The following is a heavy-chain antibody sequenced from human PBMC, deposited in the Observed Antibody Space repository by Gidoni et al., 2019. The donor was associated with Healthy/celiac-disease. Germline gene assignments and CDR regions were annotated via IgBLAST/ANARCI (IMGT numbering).Heavy chain of an antibody. V-gene: IGHV4-61*01. CDR2: IYYSGST. D-gene: IGHD6-13*01. J-gene: IGHJ6*02. CDR3: AREWAAAGTGDYYGMDV. Sequence: QVQLQESGPGLVKPSETLYLTCTVYGGSVSSGSYYWSWIRQPPGKGLEWIGYIYYSGSTNYNPSLKSRVTISVDTSKNQFSLKLSSVTAADTAVYYCAREWAAAGTGDYYGMDVWGQGTTVTVSS. CDR1: GGSVSSGSYY.